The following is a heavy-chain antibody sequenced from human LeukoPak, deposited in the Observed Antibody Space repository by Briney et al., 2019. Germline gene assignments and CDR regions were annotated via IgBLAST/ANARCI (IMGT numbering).Heavy chain of an antibody. D-gene: IGHD6-13*01. CDR1: GFTISSFE. J-gene: IGHJ4*02. V-gene: IGHV3-48*03. Sequence: QPGGSLRLSCAASGFTISSFEMNWVRQAPGKGLEWVSYISSSSSYTNYADSVKGRFTISRDNAKNSLYLQMNSLRAEDTAVYYCARGGIAAAGPSPAVDYWGQGTLVTVSS. CDR3: ARGGIAAAGPSPAVDY. CDR2: ISSSSSYT.